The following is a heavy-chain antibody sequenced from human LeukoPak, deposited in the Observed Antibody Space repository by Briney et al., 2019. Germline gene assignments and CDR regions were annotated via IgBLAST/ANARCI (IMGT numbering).Heavy chain of an antibody. J-gene: IGHJ4*02. D-gene: IGHD6-13*01. CDR3: ARTVYSSSWEPFDY. Sequence: GESLKISCKGSGYSFTSYWIGWVRQMPGKGLEWMGIIYPGDSDIRYSPSFQGQVTISANKSISTAYLQWCSLKASDTAMYYCARTVYSSSWEPFDYWGQGTLVTVSS. CDR2: IYPGDSDI. CDR1: GYSFTSYW. V-gene: IGHV5-51*01.